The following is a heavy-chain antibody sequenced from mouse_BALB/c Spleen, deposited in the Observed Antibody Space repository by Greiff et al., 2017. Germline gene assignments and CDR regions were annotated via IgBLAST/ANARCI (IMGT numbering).Heavy chain of an antibody. CDR3: ARGPYDGYYGFDY. D-gene: IGHD2-3*01. Sequence: EVMLVESGGDLVKPGGSLKLSCAASGFTFSSYGMSWVRQTPDKRLEWVATISSGGSYTYYPDSVKGRFTISRDNAKNTLYLQMSSLKSEGTAMYYCARGPYDGYYGFDYWGQGTTLTVSS. V-gene: IGHV5-6*02. J-gene: IGHJ2*01. CDR1: GFTFSSYG. CDR2: ISSGGSYT.